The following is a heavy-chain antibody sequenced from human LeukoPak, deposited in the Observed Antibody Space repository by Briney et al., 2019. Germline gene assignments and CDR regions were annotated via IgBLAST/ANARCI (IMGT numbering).Heavy chain of an antibody. CDR2: MNPNSGNT. D-gene: IGHD3-3*01. Sequence: ASVKVSCKASGYTFTSYDINWVRRATGQGLEWMGWMNPNSGNTGYAQKFQGRVTMTRNTSISTAYMELSSLRSEDTAVYYCARGGLGRFLEWLTQKNGMDVWGQGTTVTVSS. V-gene: IGHV1-8*01. J-gene: IGHJ6*02. CDR1: GYTFTSYD. CDR3: ARGGLGRFLEWLTQKNGMDV.